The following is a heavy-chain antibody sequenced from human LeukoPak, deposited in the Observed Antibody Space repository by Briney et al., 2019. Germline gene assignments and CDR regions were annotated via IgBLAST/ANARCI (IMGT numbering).Heavy chain of an antibody. CDR3: ARSVTTGTRTVGY. J-gene: IGHJ4*02. CDR2: VSSSSSTI. D-gene: IGHD4-17*01. Sequence: GGSLRLSCAASGFTFSSYSMNWVRQAPGKGLEWVSYVSSSSSTIYYADSVKGRFTISRDNAKNSLYLQMNSLRAEDTAVHYCARSVTTGTRTVGYWGQGTLVTVSS. V-gene: IGHV3-48*04. CDR1: GFTFSSYS.